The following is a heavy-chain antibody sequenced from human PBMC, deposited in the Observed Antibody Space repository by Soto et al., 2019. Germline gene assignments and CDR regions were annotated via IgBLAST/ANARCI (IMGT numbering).Heavy chain of an antibody. J-gene: IGHJ3*02. CDR1: GFTFSNAW. CDR3: TTDRSDHYDSSGPDAFDI. CDR2: IKSKTDGGTT. V-gene: IGHV3-15*01. Sequence: GSLRLSCAASGFTFSNAWMSWVRQAPGKGLEWVGRIKSKTDGGTTDYAAPVKGRFTISRDDSKNTLYLQMNSLKTEDTAVYYCTTDRSDHYDSSGPDAFDIWGQGTMVTVSS. D-gene: IGHD3-22*01.